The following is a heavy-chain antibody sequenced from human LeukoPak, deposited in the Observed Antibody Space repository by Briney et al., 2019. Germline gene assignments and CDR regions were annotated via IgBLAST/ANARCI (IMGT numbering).Heavy chain of an antibody. D-gene: IGHD2-2*01. J-gene: IGHJ4*02. Sequence: GGSLRLSCVASGFTFRSYTMSWVRQAPGKGLEWVSSIPGTSSPKYYADSVKGRFTGSRDNSKNTPYLQMTSLRAEDTAIYYCAKNVGYCSSSSCSRQYFDSWGQGILVTVSS. V-gene: IGHV3-23*01. CDR3: AKNVGYCSSSSCSRQYFDS. CDR1: GFTFRSYT. CDR2: IPGTSSPK.